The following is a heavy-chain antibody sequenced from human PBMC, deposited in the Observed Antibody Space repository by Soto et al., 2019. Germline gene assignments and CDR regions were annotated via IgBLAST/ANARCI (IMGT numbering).Heavy chain of an antibody. J-gene: IGHJ4*02. V-gene: IGHV4-34*01. CDR2: INHSGST. D-gene: IGHD3-22*01. CDR1: GGSFSGYY. CDR3: ARGRITMIVALDY. Sequence: PSETLSLTCAVYGGSFSGYYWSWIRQPPGKGLEWIGEINHSGSTNYNPSLESRVTISVDTSKNQFSLKLSSVPAADTAVYYCARGRITMIVALDYWGQGTLVTVSS.